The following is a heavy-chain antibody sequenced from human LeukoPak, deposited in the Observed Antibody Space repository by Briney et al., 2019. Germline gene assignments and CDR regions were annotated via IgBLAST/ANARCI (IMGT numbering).Heavy chain of an antibody. V-gene: IGHV4-59*12. CDR3: ARGDFYYDSSGHRNDAFDI. CDR2: IYYSGST. Sequence: SETLSLTCTVSGGSISSYYWSWIRQPPGKGLEWIGYIYYSGSTNYNPSLKSRVTISVDTSKNQFSLKLSSVTAADTAVYYCARGDFYYDSSGHRNDAFDIWGQGTMVTVSS. CDR1: GGSISSYY. D-gene: IGHD3-22*01. J-gene: IGHJ3*02.